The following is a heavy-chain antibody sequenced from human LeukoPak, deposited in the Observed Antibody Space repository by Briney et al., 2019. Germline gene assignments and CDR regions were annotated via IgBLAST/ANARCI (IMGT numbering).Heavy chain of an antibody. V-gene: IGHV3-21*01. J-gene: IGHJ4*02. CDR2: ISSSSSYI. CDR1: GFTFSSYS. D-gene: IGHD3-9*01. CDR3: ARDQAQGDILTGYYRKNDY. Sequence: GGSLRLSCAASGFTFSSYSMNCVRQAPGKGLEWVSSISSSSSYIYYADSVKGRFTISRDNAKNSLYLQMNSLRAEDTAVYYCARDQAQGDILTGYYRKNDYWGQGTLVTVSS.